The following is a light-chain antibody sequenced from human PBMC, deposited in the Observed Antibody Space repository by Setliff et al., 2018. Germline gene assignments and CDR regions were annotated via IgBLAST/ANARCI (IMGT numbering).Light chain of an antibody. CDR2: DVY. V-gene: IGLV2-11*01. CDR1: SSDVGGSNY. Sequence: QSALAQPRSVSGSPGQSVSISCTGTSSDVGGSNYVSWYQQHPGRAPKLMIYDVYRRPSGVPDRFSGSKSGNTASLTISGLQAEDEGDYYCCSYVGSHTLRVFGTGTKVTVL. J-gene: IGLJ1*01. CDR3: CSYVGSHTLRV.